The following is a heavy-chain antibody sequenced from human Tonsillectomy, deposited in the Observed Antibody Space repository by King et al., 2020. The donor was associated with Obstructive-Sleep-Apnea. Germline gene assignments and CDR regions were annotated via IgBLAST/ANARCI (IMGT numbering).Heavy chain of an antibody. J-gene: IGHJ4*02. V-gene: IGHV3-7*01. CDR2: IDQDGSEK. D-gene: IGHD1-7*01. CDR1: GFTFSTYW. Sequence: DVQLMESGGGLVQPGGSLRLSCAASGFTFSTYWMIWVRQAPGTGLEWVASIDQDGSEKYYVDSVKGRFTISRDNAKNSLYLQMNSLTAEDTAVYYCAREGLGTTKGAIDYWGQGTLVTVSS. CDR3: AREGLGTTKGAIDY.